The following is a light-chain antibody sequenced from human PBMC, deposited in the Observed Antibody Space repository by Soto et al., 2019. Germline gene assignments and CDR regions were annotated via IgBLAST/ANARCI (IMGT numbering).Light chain of an antibody. V-gene: IGKV3-20*01. CDR2: DAS. Sequence: EIVLTQSPGTLSLSPGERATLSCRASQSVSSSYLAWYQQKPGQAPRLLIYDASSRATGIPDRFSGSGSGTDLALTISRLEPEAYAVYYCQQYRSSPPYTFGQGTKLEIK. CDR3: QQYRSSPPYT. CDR1: QSVSSSY. J-gene: IGKJ2*01.